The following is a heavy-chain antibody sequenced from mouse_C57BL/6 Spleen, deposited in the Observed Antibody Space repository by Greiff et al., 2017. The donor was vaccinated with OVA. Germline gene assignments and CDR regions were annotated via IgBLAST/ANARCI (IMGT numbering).Heavy chain of an antibody. CDR3: ARSRITTVVRNWYFDV. CDR1: GYTFTDYY. V-gene: IGHV1-26*01. Sequence: LVKPGASVKISCKASGYTFTDYYMNWVKQSHGKSLEWIGDINPNNGGTRYNQKFNGKATLTVDKSSSTAYMELRSLTSEYSAVYYCARSRITTVVRNWYFDVWGTGTTVTVSS. CDR2: INPNNGGT. D-gene: IGHD1-1*01. J-gene: IGHJ1*03.